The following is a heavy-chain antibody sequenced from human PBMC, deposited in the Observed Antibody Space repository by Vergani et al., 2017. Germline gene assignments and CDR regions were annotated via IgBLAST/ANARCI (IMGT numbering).Heavy chain of an antibody. V-gene: IGHV3-30*04. J-gene: IGHJ4*02. CDR2: ISYDGRNE. CDR3: ARNLESDY. CDR1: GFTFSSYA. Sequence: QVQLVESGGGVVQPGRSLRLSCAASGFTFSSYAMHWVRQAPGKGLEWVAVISYDGRNEYYADSVKGRFTISRDNSKSTLYLQMNSLRAEDTAVYYCARNLESDYWGQGTLVTVSS.